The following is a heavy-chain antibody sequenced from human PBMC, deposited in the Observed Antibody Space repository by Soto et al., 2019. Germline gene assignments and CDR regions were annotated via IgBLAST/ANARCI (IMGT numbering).Heavy chain of an antibody. D-gene: IGHD2-8*01. J-gene: IGHJ6*02. CDR2: INPRSGGT. Sequence: ASVKVSCKASGYSFTDYHIHWVRQAPGQGLEWLGRINPRSGGTSTAQKFQGWVTMTTDTSISTASMELTRLTSDDTAIYYCARGDSTDCSNGVCSFFYNHVMKVWGQGTTVTVSS. V-gene: IGHV1-2*04. CDR3: ARGDSTDCSNGVCSFFYNHVMKV. CDR1: GYSFTDYH.